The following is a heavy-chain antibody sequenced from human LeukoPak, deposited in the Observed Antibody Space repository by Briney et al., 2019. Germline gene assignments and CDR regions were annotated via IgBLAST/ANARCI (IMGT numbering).Heavy chain of an antibody. D-gene: IGHD3-22*01. CDR3: ARGALSSSGYYLGY. J-gene: IGHJ4*02. CDR2: IYYSGSP. Sequence: PSETLSLTCTVSGGSISSGDYYWSWIRQPPGKGLEWIGYIYYSGSPYYNPSLKSRVTISVDTSKNQFSLKLSSVTAADTAVYYCARGALSSSGYYLGYWGQGTLVTVSS. CDR1: GGSISSGDYY. V-gene: IGHV4-30-4*01.